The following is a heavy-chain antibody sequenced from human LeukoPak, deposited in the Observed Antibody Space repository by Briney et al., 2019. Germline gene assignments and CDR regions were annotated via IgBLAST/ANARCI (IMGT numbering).Heavy chain of an antibody. Sequence: PGGSLRLSCVASGLTIGSRYMNWVRQAPGKGLEWVGRIKSKTDGGTIDYTAPVKGRFTVSRDDSKNTLYLQMNSLKTEDTAVYYCVTDGNWGQGTLVTVSS. CDR1: GLTIGSRY. CDR2: IKSKTDGGTI. CDR3: VTDGN. J-gene: IGHJ4*02. V-gene: IGHV3-15*07. D-gene: IGHD1-1*01.